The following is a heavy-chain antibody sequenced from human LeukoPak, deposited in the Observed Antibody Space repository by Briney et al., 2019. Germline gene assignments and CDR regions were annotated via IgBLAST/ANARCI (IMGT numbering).Heavy chain of an antibody. Sequence: GGSLRLSCAASGFTFSSYWMSWVRQAPGKGLGWVANIKQDGSEKYYVDSVKGRFTISRDNAKNSMYLQMNSLRAEDTAIYYCARDPEYTYGYFDYWGQGTQVTVSS. V-gene: IGHV3-7*03. CDR2: IKQDGSEK. CDR1: GFTFSSYW. J-gene: IGHJ4*02. CDR3: ARDPEYTYGYFDY. D-gene: IGHD5-18*01.